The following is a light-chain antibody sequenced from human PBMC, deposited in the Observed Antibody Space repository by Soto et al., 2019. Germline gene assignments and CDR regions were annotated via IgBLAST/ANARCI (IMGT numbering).Light chain of an antibody. CDR2: GAL. J-gene: IGKJ1*01. V-gene: IGKV3-20*01. CDR1: QTVSSRF. Sequence: EIVLTQSPGTLSLSPGERATLSCRASQTVSSRFLAWYQQKPGQAPRLLIYGALSRATGIPDRFSGSGSATEFTLTISSLQSEDFALYYCQHTLKWPPTFGQGTKVDIK. CDR3: QHTLKWPPT.